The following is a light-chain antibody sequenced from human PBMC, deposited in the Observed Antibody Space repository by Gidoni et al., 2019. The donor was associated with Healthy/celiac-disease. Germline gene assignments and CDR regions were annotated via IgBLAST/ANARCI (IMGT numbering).Light chain of an antibody. J-gene: IGKJ2*01. V-gene: IGKV1-5*03. CDR3: QQYNSYSHT. CDR2: KAS. Sequence: IQMTQSPSTLSSSVGDRVTITCRASQSISSWLAWYQQKPGKAPKLLIYKASSLESGVPSRFSGSGSGKEFTLTISSLQPDDFANYYCQQYNSYSHTFGQGTKLEIK. CDR1: QSISSW.